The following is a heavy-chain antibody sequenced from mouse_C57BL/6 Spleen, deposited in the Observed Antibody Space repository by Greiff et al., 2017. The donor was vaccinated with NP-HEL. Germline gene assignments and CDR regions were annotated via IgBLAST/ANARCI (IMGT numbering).Heavy chain of an antibody. V-gene: IGHV5-6*01. Sequence: EVQVVESGGDLVKPGGSLKLSCAASGFTFSSYGMSWVRQTPDKRLEWVATISSGGSYTYYPDSVKGRFTISRDNAKNTLYLQMSSLKSEDTAMYYCARPLDSSGYRFAYWGQGTLVTVSA. CDR3: ARPLDSSGYRFAY. CDR1: GFTFSSYG. CDR2: ISSGGSYT. D-gene: IGHD3-2*02. J-gene: IGHJ3*01.